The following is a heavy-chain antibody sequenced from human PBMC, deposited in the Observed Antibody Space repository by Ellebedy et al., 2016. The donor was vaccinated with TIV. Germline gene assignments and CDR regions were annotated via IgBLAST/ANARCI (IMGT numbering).Heavy chain of an antibody. J-gene: IGHJ6*02. CDR3: AKTPSTTIYYYYYGMDV. V-gene: IGHV3-23*01. CDR1: GFTFSSYA. Sequence: GGSLRLSXAASGFTFSSYAINWVRQAPGKGLEWVSAISGSGGSTYYADSVKGRFTISRDNSKNTLYLQMNSLRAEDTAVYYCAKTPSTTIYYYYYGMDVWGQGTTVTVSS. D-gene: IGHD5/OR15-5a*01. CDR2: ISGSGGST.